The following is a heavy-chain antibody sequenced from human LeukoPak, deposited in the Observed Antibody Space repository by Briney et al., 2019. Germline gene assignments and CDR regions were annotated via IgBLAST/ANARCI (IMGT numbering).Heavy chain of an antibody. J-gene: IGHJ6*02. CDR1: GGSMSDSY. Sequence: SETLSLTCTVSGGSMSDSYWSWIRQSPGKGLEWIGYVSNSGQPDYSPSLKSRVTILADTSKNQWSLILNSVTAADTAVYYCARDRWSLSRKTWFYYGMDVWGQGITVTVSS. CDR2: VSNSGQP. V-gene: IGHV4-59*01. D-gene: IGHD3-9*01. CDR3: ARDRWSLSRKTWFYYGMDV.